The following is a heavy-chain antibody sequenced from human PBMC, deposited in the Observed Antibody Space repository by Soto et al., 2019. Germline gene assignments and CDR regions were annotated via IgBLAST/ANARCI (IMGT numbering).Heavy chain of an antibody. CDR2: IRSKANSYAA. Sequence: PGGSLRLSCAASGFTFSGSAMHWVRQASGKGLEWVGRIRSKANSYAAAYAASVKGRFTISRDDSKNTAYLQMNSLKTEDTAVYYCTSQIVVVVAATPYGMDVWGQGTTVTVSS. V-gene: IGHV3-73*01. CDR1: GFTFSGSA. CDR3: TSQIVVVVAATPYGMDV. J-gene: IGHJ6*02. D-gene: IGHD2-15*01.